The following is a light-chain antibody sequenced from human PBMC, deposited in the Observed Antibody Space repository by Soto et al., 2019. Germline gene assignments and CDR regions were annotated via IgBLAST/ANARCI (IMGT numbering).Light chain of an antibody. Sequence: EIVLTQSPGTLSLSPGEGATLSCRASQSVANNYLAWYQQKPGQAPRLLISGASNRATGIPDRFSGSGSGTDFTLTICRLESEDFAVYYCQNYGSSPPHTFGQGTKLEIK. CDR3: QNYGSSPPHT. V-gene: IGKV3-20*01. CDR1: QSVANNY. CDR2: GAS. J-gene: IGKJ2*01.